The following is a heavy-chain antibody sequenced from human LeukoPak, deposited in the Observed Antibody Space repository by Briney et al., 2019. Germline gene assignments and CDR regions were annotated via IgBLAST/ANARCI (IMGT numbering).Heavy chain of an antibody. V-gene: IGHV3-7*01. CDR1: GFTFDDYG. CDR2: IKQDGSEK. J-gene: IGHJ4*02. D-gene: IGHD2-15*01. Sequence: GGSLRLSCAASGFTFDDYGMSWVRQAPGKGLEWVANIKQDGSEKYYVDSVKGRFTISRDNAKNSLYLQMNSLRAEDSAVYYCARSGYCSGGSCYWDYWGQGTLVTVSS. CDR3: ARSGYCSGGSCYWDY.